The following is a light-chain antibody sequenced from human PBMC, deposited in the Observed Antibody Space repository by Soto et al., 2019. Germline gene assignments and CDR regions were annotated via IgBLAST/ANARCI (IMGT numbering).Light chain of an antibody. J-gene: IGKJ4*01. V-gene: IGKV3-20*01. Sequence: ALTQPPGTVSTSTGDRVTLSCRASQTVRNNYLAWYQQKPGQAPRLLIYDASSRATGIPDRFSGGGSGTDFTLTISRLEPEDFAVYCCQQFRRYLLSFGGRSKVDIK. CDR3: QQFRRYLLS. CDR2: DAS. CDR1: QTVRNNY.